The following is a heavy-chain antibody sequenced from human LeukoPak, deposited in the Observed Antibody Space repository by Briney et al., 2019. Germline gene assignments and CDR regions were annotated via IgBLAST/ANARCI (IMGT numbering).Heavy chain of an antibody. V-gene: IGHV1-8*01. Sequence: ASVKVSCKASGYTFTSYDINRVRLATGQGLEWMGWMNPNSGNTGYAQKFQGRVTMTRNTSISTAYMELSSLRSEDTAVYYCARGYSYGYDWFDPWGQGTLVTVSS. CDR2: MNPNSGNT. CDR3: ARGYSYGYDWFDP. CDR1: GYTFTSYD. D-gene: IGHD5-18*01. J-gene: IGHJ5*02.